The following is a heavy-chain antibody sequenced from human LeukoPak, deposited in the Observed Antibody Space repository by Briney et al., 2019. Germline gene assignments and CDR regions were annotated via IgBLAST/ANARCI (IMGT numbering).Heavy chain of an antibody. CDR1: GFTFSSYA. CDR3: AKRSNFWTGYLDY. Sequence: QPGGSLRLSCAASGFTFSSYAMSWVRQAPGKGLEWVSGISGSGGSAFYADSVKGRFTISRDNSKNTLYLQMNSLRTEDTAVYYCAKRSNFWTGYLDYWGQGTLVTVSS. D-gene: IGHD3/OR15-3a*01. CDR2: ISGSGGSA. J-gene: IGHJ4*02. V-gene: IGHV3-23*01.